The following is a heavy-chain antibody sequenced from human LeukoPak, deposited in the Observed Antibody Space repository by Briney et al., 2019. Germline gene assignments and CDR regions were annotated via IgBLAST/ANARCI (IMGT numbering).Heavy chain of an antibody. CDR1: GYTFTSYG. CDR3: ARDDPRNYYDSSGYAFDI. V-gene: IGHV1-18*01. Sequence: GASVKVSCKASGYTFTSYGISWVRHAPGQGLEWMGWISAYNGNTNYAQKLPGRVTMTTDTSTSTAYLDVRSLRSDDTAVYYCARDDPRNYYDSSGYAFDIWGQGTMVTVSS. J-gene: IGHJ3*02. CDR2: ISAYNGNT. D-gene: IGHD3-22*01.